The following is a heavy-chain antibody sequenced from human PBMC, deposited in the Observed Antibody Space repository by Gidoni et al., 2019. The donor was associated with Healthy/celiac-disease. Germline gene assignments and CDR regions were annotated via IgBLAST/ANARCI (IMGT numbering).Heavy chain of an antibody. J-gene: IGHJ3*02. V-gene: IGHV3-23*01. D-gene: IGHD3-22*01. Sequence: EVQMLSSGRGLVHHGGTLRLSCASSRFPCQGYTMSWVRRAPGKGLWWLSAILGIGGSTYYVDSVKGRFTISRENSKNTLYSLMNSLRAEDTAVYYCAKDVSLDYDSCGFMTAFDIWGQGTMVTVSS. CDR2: ILGIGGST. CDR3: AKDVSLDYDSCGFMTAFDI. CDR1: RFPCQGYT.